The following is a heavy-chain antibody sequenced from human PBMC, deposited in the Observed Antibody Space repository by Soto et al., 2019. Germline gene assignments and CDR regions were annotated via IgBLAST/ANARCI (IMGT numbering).Heavy chain of an antibody. CDR1: GFTFSSYD. V-gene: IGHV3-13*01. CDR2: IGTAGDT. CDR3: ARDQLISSGWHHYYYYGMDV. J-gene: IGHJ6*02. D-gene: IGHD6-19*01. Sequence: GGSLRLSCAASGFTFSSYDMHWVRQATGKGLEWVSAIGTAGDTYYPGSVKGRFTISRENAKNSLYPQMNSLRAGDTAVYYCARDQLISSGWHHYYYYGMDVWGQGTTVTVSS.